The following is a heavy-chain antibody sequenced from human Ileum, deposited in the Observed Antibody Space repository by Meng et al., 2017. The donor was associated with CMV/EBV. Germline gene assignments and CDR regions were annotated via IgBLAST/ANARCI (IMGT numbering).Heavy chain of an antibody. CDR1: GFTLGEYY. CDR2: ISATGGYT. CDR3: ARGLGGYNTAWYASEY. V-gene: IGHV3-11*05. Sequence: VEVGGSGGGLVKPGGSLRLSCEATGFTLGEYYMNWIRQAPGKGLEYVSYISATGGYTNYADSVKGRFTISRDNAKNSLYLQMNNLRAEDTAVYYCARGLGGYNTAWYASEYWGQGALVTVSS. J-gene: IGHJ4*02. D-gene: IGHD6-19*01.